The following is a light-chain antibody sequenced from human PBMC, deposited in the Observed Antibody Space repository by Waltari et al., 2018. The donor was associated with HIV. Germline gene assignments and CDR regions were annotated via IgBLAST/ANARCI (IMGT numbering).Light chain of an antibody. CDR1: QNIGRA. CDR2: EAS. J-gene: IGKJ4*01. CDR3: QQAKNFPHT. Sequence: AIQMTQSPSSVSASVGVAVSISCRESQNIGRALAWYQLKPGRAPRLLIYEASRLDEGVPTRFKGSGSRSNFTLGITNLQPEDFAIYLCQQAKNFPHTFAGGTRVE. V-gene: IGKV1D-13*01.